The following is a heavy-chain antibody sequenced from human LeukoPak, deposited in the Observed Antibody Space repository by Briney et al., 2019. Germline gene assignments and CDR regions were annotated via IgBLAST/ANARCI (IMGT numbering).Heavy chain of an antibody. J-gene: IGHJ4*02. D-gene: IGHD1/OR15-1a*01. CDR2: VSTSSSII. Sequence: PGGSLRLSCAVSGFTFSTYAMSWVRQAPGKGLEWVSYVSTSSSIIYYADSVKGRFTISRDNAKNSLYLQMNSLRAEDTALYYCARGTYYFDYWGQGTLVTVSS. CDR1: GFTFSTYA. CDR3: ARGTYYFDY. V-gene: IGHV3-48*01.